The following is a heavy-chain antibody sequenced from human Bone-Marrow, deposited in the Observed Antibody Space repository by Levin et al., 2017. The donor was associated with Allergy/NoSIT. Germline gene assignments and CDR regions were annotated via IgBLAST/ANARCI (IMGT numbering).Heavy chain of an antibody. Sequence: QTGGSLRLSCAASGITFSNFAMNWVRLTPGKGLEWVAGISGTGGITYHADSVKGHFTISRDNAKNTLNLQMDRLRVDDTAIYYCVKGRRVSKHEILTAFSSWGQGTVVTVSS. V-gene: IGHV3-23*01. CDR1: GITFSNFA. D-gene: IGHD3-9*01. CDR2: ISGTGGIT. CDR3: VKGRRVSKHEILTAFSS. J-gene: IGHJ1*01.